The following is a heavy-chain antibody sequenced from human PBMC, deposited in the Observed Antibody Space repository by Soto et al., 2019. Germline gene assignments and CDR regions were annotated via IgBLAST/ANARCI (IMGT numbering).Heavy chain of an antibody. D-gene: IGHD1-1*01. Sequence: EVQLVESGGDLVQPGGSLRLSCEASGFSFSGFWMPWAPRAQGRRLEYVAIIRQDGSEKKYVDSVMGRFTISRDNAKTSSYLQMNSLRDEDTAVYYCMTTTRDRPFDYWGQGTLVTVSS. CDR2: IRQDGSEK. J-gene: IGHJ4*02. CDR3: MTTTRDRPFDY. CDR1: GFSFSGFW. V-gene: IGHV3-7*03.